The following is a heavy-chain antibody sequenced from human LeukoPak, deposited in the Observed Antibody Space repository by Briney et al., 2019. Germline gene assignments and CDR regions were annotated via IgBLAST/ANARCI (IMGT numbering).Heavy chain of an antibody. CDR3: ARGRGYCSSTSCRGSGWFDP. D-gene: IGHD2-2*01. J-gene: IGHJ5*02. CDR1: VYTFTSYG. CDR2: ISAYNGNT. Sequence: ASVKVSCKASVYTFTSYGISWVRQAPGQGLEWMGWISAYNGNTNYAQKLQGRVTMTTDTYTSTAYMELRSLRSDDTAVYYCARGRGYCSSTSCRGSGWFDPWGQGTLVTVSS. V-gene: IGHV1-18*01.